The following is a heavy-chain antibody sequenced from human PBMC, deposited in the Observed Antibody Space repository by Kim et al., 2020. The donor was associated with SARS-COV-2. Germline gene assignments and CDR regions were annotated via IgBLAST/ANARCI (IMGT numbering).Heavy chain of an antibody. Sequence: GGSLRLSCAASGFTFRNYGMHWVRQSPGKGLEWVAVIWNDGSKKYYSDSVKGRFIISRDNSKNTLDLLMNSLRAEDTAVYYCASHCTAPSCFPYWGQGTLVSVSS. CDR2: IWNDGSKK. V-gene: IGHV3-33*01. CDR3: ASHCTAPSCFPY. D-gene: IGHD2-2*01. J-gene: IGHJ4*02. CDR1: GFTFRNYG.